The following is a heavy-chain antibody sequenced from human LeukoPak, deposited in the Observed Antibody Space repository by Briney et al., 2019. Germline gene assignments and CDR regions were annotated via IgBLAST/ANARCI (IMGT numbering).Heavy chain of an antibody. CDR1: GFTFSSYG. Sequence: PGGSLRLSCAASGFTFSSYGMHWVRQAPGKGLEWVGNIKQDGSETYYVDSVKGRFTISRDNSKNTLYLQMNSLRAEDTAVYYCAKVGSSGGKGPGDPAYYYYYMDVWGKGTTVTISS. V-gene: IGHV3-7*01. D-gene: IGHD6-19*01. CDR2: IKQDGSET. CDR3: AKVGSSGGKGPGDPAYYYYYMDV. J-gene: IGHJ6*03.